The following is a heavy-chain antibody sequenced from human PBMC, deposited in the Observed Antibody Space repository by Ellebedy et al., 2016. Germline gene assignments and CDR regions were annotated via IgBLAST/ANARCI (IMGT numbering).Heavy chain of an antibody. D-gene: IGHD5-12*01. J-gene: IGHJ3*02. CDR1: GYTLTELS. CDR2: FDPEDGET. CDR3: ARDPRRVGSGYVTGGGFDI. V-gene: IGHV1-24*01. Sequence: ASVKVSCKVSGYTLTELSMHWVRQAPGKGLEWMGGFDPEDGETIYAQKFQGWVTMTRDTSISTAYMELSRLRSDDTAVYYCARDPRRVGSGYVTGGGFDIWGQGTMVTVSS.